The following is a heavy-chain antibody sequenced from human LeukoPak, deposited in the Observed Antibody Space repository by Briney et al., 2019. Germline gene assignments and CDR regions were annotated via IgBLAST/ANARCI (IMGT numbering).Heavy chain of an antibody. D-gene: IGHD6-13*01. J-gene: IGHJ2*01. CDR2: IKQDGSDT. CDR3: ARAGAAAHFWYSGL. V-gene: IGHV3-7*01. CDR1: GFTFSSYW. Sequence: GGSLRLSYAASGFTFSSYWMNWVRQAPGKGLEWVANIKQDGSDTYYVDSVKGRFTISRDNAKNSLYLQMNSLRAEDTAVYYCARAGAAAHFWYSGLWGRGTLVTVSS.